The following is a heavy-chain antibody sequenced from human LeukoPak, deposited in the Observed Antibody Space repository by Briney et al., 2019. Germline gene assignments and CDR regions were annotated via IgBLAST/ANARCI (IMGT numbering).Heavy chain of an antibody. CDR1: GYSISSGYY. D-gene: IGHD3-22*01. Sequence: SETLSLTCTVSGYSISSGYYWGWIRQPPGKGLEWIGSIYHSGSTYYNPSLKSRVTISVDTSKNQFSLKLSSVAAADTAVYYCARGPYYYDSSGYYIAYYYYYYMDVWGKGTTVTVSS. V-gene: IGHV4-38-2*02. J-gene: IGHJ6*03. CDR3: ARGPYYYDSSGYYIAYYYYYYMDV. CDR2: IYHSGST.